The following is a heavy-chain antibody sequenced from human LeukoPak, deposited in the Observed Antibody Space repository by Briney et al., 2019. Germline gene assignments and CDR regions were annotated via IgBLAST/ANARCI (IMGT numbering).Heavy chain of an antibody. J-gene: IGHJ6*03. CDR3: ARTSSGWYWDYYYYMDV. CDR1: GGTFSSYA. CDR2: INPNSGGT. Sequence: ASVKVSCKASGGTFSSYAISWVRQAPGQGLEWMGWINPNSGGTNYAQKFQGRVTMTRDTSISTAYMELGRLRSDDTAVYYCARTSSGWYWDYYYYMDVWGKGTTVTVSS. V-gene: IGHV1-2*02. D-gene: IGHD6-19*01.